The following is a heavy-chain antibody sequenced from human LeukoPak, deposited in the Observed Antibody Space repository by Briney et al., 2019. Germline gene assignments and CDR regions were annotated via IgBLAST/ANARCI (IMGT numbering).Heavy chain of an antibody. CDR1: GFTFSSYS. V-gene: IGHV3-21*01. J-gene: IGHJ4*02. Sequence: GGSLRLSCAASGFTFSSYSMNWVRQAPGKGLEWVSSISSSSSYIYYADSVKGRFTISRDNAKNSLYLQMDSLRAEDTAVYYCAREGPYGDYFDYWGQGTLVTVSS. D-gene: IGHD4-17*01. CDR2: ISSSSSYI. CDR3: AREGPYGDYFDY.